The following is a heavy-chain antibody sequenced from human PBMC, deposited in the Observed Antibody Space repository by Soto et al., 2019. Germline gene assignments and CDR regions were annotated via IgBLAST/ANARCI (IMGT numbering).Heavy chain of an antibody. CDR2: IIPIFGTA. D-gene: IGHD6-19*01. J-gene: IGHJ6*02. CDR1: GSTLSRYA. CDR3: ARVDRPRSSSGWPYYYYGMDV. Sequence: GASVKVSCKASGSTLSRYAISWVRQAPGQRLEWMGGIIPIFGTANYAQKFQGRVTITADESTSTAYMELSSLRSEDTAVYYCARVDRPRSSSGWPYYYYGMDVWGQGTTVTVSS. V-gene: IGHV1-69*13.